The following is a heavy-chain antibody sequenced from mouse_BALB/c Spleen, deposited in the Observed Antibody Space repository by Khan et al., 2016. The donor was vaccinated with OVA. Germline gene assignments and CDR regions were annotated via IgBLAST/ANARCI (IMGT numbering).Heavy chain of an antibody. CDR2: ISSGGDYT. V-gene: IGHV5-9-3*01. D-gene: IGHD1-1*01. Sequence: EVELVESGGGLVKPGGPLKLSCAASGFTFSNYALSWVRQTPEKRLEWVATISSGGDYTYYPDSVKGRFTISRDNATNTLYLQMSSLRSEDTALYYCARHNYGPFAYWGQGTLVTVSA. CDR1: GFTFSNYA. CDR3: ARHNYGPFAY. J-gene: IGHJ3*01.